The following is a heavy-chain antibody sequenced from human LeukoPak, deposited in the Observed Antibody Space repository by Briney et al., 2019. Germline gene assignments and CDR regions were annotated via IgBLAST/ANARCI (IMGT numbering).Heavy chain of an antibody. CDR1: GGSISSSRYY. Sequence: SETLSLTCTVSGGSISSSRYYWSWIRQPPGKGLEWIGYIYYSGSTNYNPSLKSRVTISVDTSKNQFSLKLSSVTAADTAVYYCARLTGYSSESWFDPWGQGTLVTVSS. J-gene: IGHJ5*02. CDR3: ARLTGYSSESWFDP. D-gene: IGHD3-9*01. V-gene: IGHV4-61*01. CDR2: IYYSGST.